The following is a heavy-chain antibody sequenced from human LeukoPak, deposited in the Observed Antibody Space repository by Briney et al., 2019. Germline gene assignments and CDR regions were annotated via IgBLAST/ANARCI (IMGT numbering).Heavy chain of an antibody. CDR1: GFTFSSYW. D-gene: IGHD6-19*01. Sequence: GGSLRLSCAASGFTFSSYWMSWVRQAPGKGLEWVGFIRSKAYGGTTEYAASVKGRFTISRDDSKSIAYLQMNSLKTEDTAVYYCTLDDSSGPGWESGDVWGKGTTVTISS. CDR2: IRSKAYGGTT. J-gene: IGHJ6*04. CDR3: TLDDSSGPGWESGDV. V-gene: IGHV3-49*04.